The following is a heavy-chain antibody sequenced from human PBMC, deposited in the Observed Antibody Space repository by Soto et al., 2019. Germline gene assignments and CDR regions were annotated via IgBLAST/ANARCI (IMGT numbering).Heavy chain of an antibody. D-gene: IGHD3-10*01. V-gene: IGHV4-34*01. CDR2: INHSGST. CDR1: GGSFSGYY. CDR3: ARAMVRGVILH. Sequence: SETLSLTCAVYGGSFSGYYWSWIRQPPGKGLEWIGEINHSGSTNYNPSLKSRVTISVDTSKNQFSLKLSSVTAADTAVYYCARAMVRGVILHWGQGTLVTVS. J-gene: IGHJ4*02.